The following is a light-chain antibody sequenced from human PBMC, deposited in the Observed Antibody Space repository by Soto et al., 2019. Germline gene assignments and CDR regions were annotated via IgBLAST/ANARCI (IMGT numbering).Light chain of an antibody. CDR3: QHYNNWPRT. V-gene: IGKV3-15*01. CDR1: QSVSSN. J-gene: IGKJ1*01. CDR2: GAS. Sequence: EIVMTQSPATLSVSPGERATLSCRASQSVSSNLAWYQQKPGQAPRLLIYGASTRATGIPARFSGSGSGTEFTLTIGSLQSEDFAVYYCQHYNNWPRTFGQGTKV.